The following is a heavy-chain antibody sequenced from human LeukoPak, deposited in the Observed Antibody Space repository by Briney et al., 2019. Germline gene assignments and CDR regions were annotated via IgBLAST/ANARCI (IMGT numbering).Heavy chain of an antibody. CDR3: AINDGPGRSFKSYS. V-gene: IGHV4-34*01. J-gene: IGHJ4*02. Sequence: PSETLSLTCGVSGGSFNGYDWSWIRQPPGKGLEWVGEINQSGSPNYNPSLKSRVTISIDTSKNQFSLKLKSVTAADTAVYSCAINDGPGRSFKSYSCGQGNLVIVSS. CDR2: INQSGSP. D-gene: IGHD3-10*01. CDR1: GGSFNGYD.